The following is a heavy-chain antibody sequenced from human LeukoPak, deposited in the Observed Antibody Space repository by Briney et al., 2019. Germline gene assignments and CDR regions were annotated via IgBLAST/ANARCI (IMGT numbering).Heavy chain of an antibody. CDR3: ARARYVNSFYAFDI. CDR1: GGSISSYY. D-gene: IGHD3-9*01. V-gene: IGHV4-59*01. J-gene: IGHJ3*02. Sequence: PSETLSLTCTVSGGSISSYYWSWIRLPPGKGLEWIGYLSKSGNTNYSPSLKSRVTIFGDTSKNQFFLKLSSVTAADAAVYYCARARYVNSFYAFDIWGQGTLVTVSS. CDR2: LSKSGNT.